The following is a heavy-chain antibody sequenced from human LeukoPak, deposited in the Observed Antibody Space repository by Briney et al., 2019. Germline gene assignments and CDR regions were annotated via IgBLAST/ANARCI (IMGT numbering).Heavy chain of an antibody. CDR3: ARTPAYSSGWYFDY. CDR2: ISSSGSTI. V-gene: IGHV3-11*04. J-gene: IGHJ4*02. Sequence: GGSLRLSCAASGFTFSDYCMSWIRQAPGKGLEWVSYISSSGSTIYYADSVKGRLTISRDNAKNSLYLQMNSLRAEDTAVYYCARTPAYSSGWYFDYWGQGTLVTVSS. CDR1: GFTFSDYC. D-gene: IGHD6-19*01.